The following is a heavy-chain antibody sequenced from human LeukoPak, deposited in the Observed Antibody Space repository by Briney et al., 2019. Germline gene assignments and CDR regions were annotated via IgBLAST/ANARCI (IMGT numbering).Heavy chain of an antibody. CDR3: AREDGVVATGYFDY. V-gene: IGHV1-18*01. CDR2: ISAYNGNT. D-gene: IGHD2-15*01. Sequence: GASVKVSCKASGYTFTSYGISWVRQAPGQGLEWMGWISAYNGNTNYAQKLQGRVTMTTDTSTSTAYMELRSLRSDDTAAYYCAREDGVVATGYFDYWGQGTLVTVSS. J-gene: IGHJ4*02. CDR1: GYTFTSYG.